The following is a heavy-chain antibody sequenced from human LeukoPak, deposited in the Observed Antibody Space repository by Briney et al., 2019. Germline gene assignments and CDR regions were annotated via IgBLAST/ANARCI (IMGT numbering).Heavy chain of an antibody. CDR1: GYTFTSYY. Sequence: ASVKVSCKASGYTFTSYYMHWVRQAPGQGLEWMGIINPSGGSTSYAQKFQGRVTMTRDMSTSTVYMELSSLRSEDTAVYYCARDLGGRTDSGSYPVGYFDYWGQGTLVTVSS. CDR2: INPSGGST. D-gene: IGHD1-26*01. CDR3: ARDLGGRTDSGSYPVGYFDY. J-gene: IGHJ4*02. V-gene: IGHV1-46*01.